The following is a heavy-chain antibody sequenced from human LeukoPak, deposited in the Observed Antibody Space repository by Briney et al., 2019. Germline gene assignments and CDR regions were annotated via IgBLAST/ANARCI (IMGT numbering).Heavy chain of an antibody. V-gene: IGHV1-2*02. CDR1: GCTFSSYN. CDR3: ASLGGGNSKNYFDY. CDR2: INPNSGGT. Sequence: ASVKVSCKASGCTFSSYNISWVRQAPGQGLEWMGWINPNSGGTNYAQKFQGRVTMTRDTSISTAYMELSRLRSDDTAVYYCASLGGGNSKNYFDYWGQGTLVTVSS. J-gene: IGHJ4*02. D-gene: IGHD4-23*01.